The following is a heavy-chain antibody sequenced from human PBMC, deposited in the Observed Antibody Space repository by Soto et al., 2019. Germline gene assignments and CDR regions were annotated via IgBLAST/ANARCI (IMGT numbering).Heavy chain of an antibody. CDR1: GFTFSSYG. J-gene: IGHJ4*02. CDR3: AKVLYGVVTYFDS. V-gene: IGHV3-23*01. Sequence: EVQLLESGGGLVQPGGSLRLSCASSGFTFSSYGMTWVRRPPGKGLEWVSAISGSGAATYYADSVQGRFTISRDNSNNTLYLQMNSLRVEDTAVYSCAKVLYGVVTYFDSWGQGTLVTVSS. D-gene: IGHD3-3*01. CDR2: ISGSGAAT.